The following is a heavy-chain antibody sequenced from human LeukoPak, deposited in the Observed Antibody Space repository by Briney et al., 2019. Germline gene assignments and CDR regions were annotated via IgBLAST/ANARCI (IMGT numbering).Heavy chain of an antibody. CDR1: GGSIGSYY. CDR3: ARRGFSYFDY. D-gene: IGHD3-10*01. CDR2: IYYSGST. V-gene: IGHV4-59*08. J-gene: IGHJ4*02. Sequence: SETLSLTCTVSGGSIGSYYWSWIRQPPGKGLEWIGYIYYSGSTNYNPSLKSRVTISVDTSKNQFSLKLSSVTAAGTAVYYCARRGFSYFDYWGQGTLVTVSS.